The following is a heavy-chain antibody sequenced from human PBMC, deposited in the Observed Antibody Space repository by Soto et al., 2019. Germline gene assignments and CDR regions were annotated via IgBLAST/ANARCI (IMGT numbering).Heavy chain of an antibody. Sequence: SETLSLTCTVSGGSISSSSYYWGWIRQPPGKGLEWIGSIYYSGSTYYNPSLKSRVTISVDTSKNQFSLKLSSVTAADTAMYYSARLSPDIVVPPWFDPWGQGTLVTVSS. CDR2: IYYSGST. D-gene: IGHD2-15*01. CDR3: ARLSPDIVVPPWFDP. V-gene: IGHV4-39*01. CDR1: GGSISSSSYY. J-gene: IGHJ5*02.